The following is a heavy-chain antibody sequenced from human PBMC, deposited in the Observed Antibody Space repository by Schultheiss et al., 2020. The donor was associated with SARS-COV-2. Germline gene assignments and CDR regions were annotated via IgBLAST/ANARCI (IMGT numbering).Heavy chain of an antibody. CDR3: ARDRAIGEHFDY. CDR1: GFTFATYN. V-gene: IGHV3-33*08. J-gene: IGHJ4*02. D-gene: IGHD2-21*01. CDR2: IWYDGSNK. Sequence: GGSLRLSCAASGFTFATYNMHWVRQAPGKGLEWVAVIWYDGSNKYYADSVKGRFTISRDNSKNTLYLQMNSLRAEDTAVYYCARDRAIGEHFDYWGQGTLVTVSS.